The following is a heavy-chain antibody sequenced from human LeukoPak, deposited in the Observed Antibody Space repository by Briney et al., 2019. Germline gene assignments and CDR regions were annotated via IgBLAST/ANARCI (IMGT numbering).Heavy chain of an antibody. Sequence: SETLSLTCAVSGGSLSGYYWTWIRQPPGKGLEWIGEINHSGSTNYNPSLKSRVTISVDTSKNQFSLKLSSVTAADTAVYYCARRGSSWYKISHWYFDLWGRGTLVTVSS. D-gene: IGHD6-13*01. CDR1: GGSLSGYY. CDR2: INHSGST. J-gene: IGHJ2*01. V-gene: IGHV4-34*01. CDR3: ARRGSSWYKISHWYFDL.